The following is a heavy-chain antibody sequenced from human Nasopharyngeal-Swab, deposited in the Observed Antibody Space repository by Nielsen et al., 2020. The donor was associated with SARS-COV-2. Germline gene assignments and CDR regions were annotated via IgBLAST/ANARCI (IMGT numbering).Heavy chain of an antibody. CDR3: ARAQKGDNPPYFDY. CDR1: GFTFSSYA. CDR2: ISYDGSNK. J-gene: IGHJ4*02. D-gene: IGHD1-1*01. Sequence: GGSLRLSCAASGFTFSSYAIHWVRQAPGKGLEWVAVISYDGSNKYYADSVTGRFTISRDNSKNTLYLQMSSLRAEDTAVYYCARAQKGDNPPYFDYWGQGTLVTVSS. V-gene: IGHV3-30-3*01.